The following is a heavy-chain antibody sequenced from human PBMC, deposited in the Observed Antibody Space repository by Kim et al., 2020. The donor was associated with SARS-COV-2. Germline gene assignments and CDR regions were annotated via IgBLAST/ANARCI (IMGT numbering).Heavy chain of an antibody. CDR3: ARDQGIYCSSTSCRYGMDV. V-gene: IGHV1-3*01. J-gene: IGHJ6*02. CDR2: INAGNGNT. CDR1: GYTFTGYA. Sequence: ASVKVSCKASGYTFTGYAMHWVRQAPGQRLEWMGWINAGNGNTKYSQKFQGRVTITRDTSASTAYMELSSLRSEDTAVYYCARDQGIYCSSTSCRYGMDVWGQGTTVTVSS. D-gene: IGHD2-2*01.